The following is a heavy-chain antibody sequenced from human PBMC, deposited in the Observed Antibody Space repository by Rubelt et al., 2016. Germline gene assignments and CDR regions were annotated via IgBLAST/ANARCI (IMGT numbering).Heavy chain of an antibody. Sequence: QLQLQESGPGLVKPSETLSLTCTVSGGSISSSSYYWGWIRQPPGKGLEWIGSIYYSGSTNYNPSLKSRVTMSVGTSKNQFSRELGSVTAADTDVDYCARGAFREHVPMDVWGQGTTVTVSS. V-gene: IGHV4-39*07. CDR3: ARGAFREHVPMDV. CDR1: GGSISSSSYY. J-gene: IGHJ6*02. D-gene: IGHD1/OR15-1a*01. CDR2: IYYSGST.